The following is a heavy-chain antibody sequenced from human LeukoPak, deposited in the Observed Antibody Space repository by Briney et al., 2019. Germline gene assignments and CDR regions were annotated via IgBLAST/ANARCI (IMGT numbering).Heavy chain of an antibody. CDR2: IHYSGAT. V-gene: IGHV4-59*08. Sequence: KPSETLSLTCTVSGDSISGYFWSWIRQIPGKGLEWIGYIHYSGATNYNPSLKSRVTMSVDTSKDQFSLKLSSVNAADTAMYYCGRHRSPLESFHHWGQGTLVTVSS. J-gene: IGHJ1*01. CDR1: GDSISGYF. D-gene: IGHD3-3*01. CDR3: GRHRSPLESFHH.